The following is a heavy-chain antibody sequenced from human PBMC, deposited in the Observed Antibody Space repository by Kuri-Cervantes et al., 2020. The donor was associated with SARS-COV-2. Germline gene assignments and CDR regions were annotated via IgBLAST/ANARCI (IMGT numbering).Heavy chain of an antibody. D-gene: IGHD1-1*01. Sequence: GESLKISCEVSGFLFSASAIHWVRQASGKGLEWVGRVRGKANYYATAYAASVKGRFTISRDDSKSIAYLQMNSLKTEDTAVYYCTRVEFNWNYFDYWGQGTLVTVSS. CDR1: GFLFSASA. V-gene: IGHV3-73*01. J-gene: IGHJ4*02. CDR3: TRVEFNWNYFDY. CDR2: VRGKANYYAT.